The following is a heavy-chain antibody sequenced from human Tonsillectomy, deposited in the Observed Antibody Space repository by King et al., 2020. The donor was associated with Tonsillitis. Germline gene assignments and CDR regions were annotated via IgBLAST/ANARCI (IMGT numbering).Heavy chain of an antibody. D-gene: IGHD6-19*01. J-gene: IGHJ4*02. V-gene: IGHV3-64D*06. CDR2: ISGNGGTT. CDR3: VKDRAGYSRGWYAAGGPEGFDY. CDR1: GFTFSSFS. Sequence: VQLVESGGGLVQPGGSLRLSCSGSGFTFSSFSIHWVRQAPGKGLEYVSVISGNGGTTYYADSVKGRFTLSRDNSKSTGYLEMSSLRDEDTAVYYWVKDRAGYSRGWYAAGGPEGFDYWGQGTLVTVSS.